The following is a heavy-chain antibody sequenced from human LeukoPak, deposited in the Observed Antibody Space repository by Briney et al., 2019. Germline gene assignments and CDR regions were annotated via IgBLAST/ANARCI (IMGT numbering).Heavy chain of an antibody. Sequence: ASVKVSYKASGYTFTGYYMHWVRQAPGQGLEWMGWINPNSGGTNYAQKFQGWVTMTRDTSISTAYMELSRLRSDDTAVYYCARVFDFGDNGDDAFDTWGQGTLVTVSS. CDR1: GYTFTGYY. J-gene: IGHJ3*02. CDR2: INPNSGGT. D-gene: IGHD4-17*01. CDR3: ARVFDFGDNGDDAFDT. V-gene: IGHV1-2*04.